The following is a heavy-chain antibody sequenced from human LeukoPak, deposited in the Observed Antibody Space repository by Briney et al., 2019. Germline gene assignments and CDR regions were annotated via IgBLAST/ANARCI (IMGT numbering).Heavy chain of an antibody. J-gene: IGHJ4*02. V-gene: IGHV3-23*01. CDR2: LSRGGSTT. Sequence: PGGSLRLSCAGTGFAFNMFAIDWVRQAPGKGLEWVSGLSRGGSTTNYADSVKGRFTISRDKSQNSVFLQLNSLRPDDTAVYFCARQQRIRHCTEGVCTEGYYFDYWGQGTLVTVSS. CDR3: ARQQRIRHCTEGVCTEGYYFDY. CDR1: GFAFNMFA. D-gene: IGHD2-8*02.